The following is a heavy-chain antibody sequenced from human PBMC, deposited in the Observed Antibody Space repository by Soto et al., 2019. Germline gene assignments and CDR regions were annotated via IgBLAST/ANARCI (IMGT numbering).Heavy chain of an antibody. J-gene: IGHJ5*02. CDR1: GGSISDDTYY. D-gene: IGHD3-22*01. CDR2: MYYSGTS. CDR3: ARLHCDSPNCVPLDP. V-gene: IGHV4-39*01. Sequence: QLQLQESGPGLVKPSETLSLTCTVSGGSISDDTYYWGWIRQPPGKGLEWIGSMYYSGTSSYNPSLMSRVSMSVDTSKKQLSLRLTSVTAADTAVYYCARLHCDSPNCVPLDPWGQGTLVTVSS.